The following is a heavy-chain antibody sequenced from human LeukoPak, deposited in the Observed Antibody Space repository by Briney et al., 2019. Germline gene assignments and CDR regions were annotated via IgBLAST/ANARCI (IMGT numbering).Heavy chain of an antibody. CDR3: ARVRTRYYGMDV. J-gene: IGHJ6*02. Sequence: PGGSLRLSCAASGFTLSSYWMHWVRQAPGKGLVWVSRINGDGSSTSYADSVKGRFTISRDNAKNTLYLQMNSLRAEDTAVYYCARVRTRYYGMDVWGQGTTVTVSS. D-gene: IGHD1-14*01. CDR2: INGDGSST. V-gene: IGHV3-74*01. CDR1: GFTLSSYW.